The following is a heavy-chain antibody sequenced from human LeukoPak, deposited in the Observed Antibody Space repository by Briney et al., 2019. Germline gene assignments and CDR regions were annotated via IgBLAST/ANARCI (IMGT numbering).Heavy chain of an antibody. J-gene: IGHJ4*02. CDR3: ARSYYYDYRQIDY. Sequence: SATLSLTCTVSGDSISTSSYYWGWIRQPPGKGLEWLGSIYYSGSTYYNPSLKSRVTISVDTSKNQFSLNLYSVTAADTAVFYCARSYYYDYRQIDYWGQGTLVTVSS. CDR2: IYYSGST. CDR1: GDSISTSSYY. D-gene: IGHD3-22*01. V-gene: IGHV4-39*01.